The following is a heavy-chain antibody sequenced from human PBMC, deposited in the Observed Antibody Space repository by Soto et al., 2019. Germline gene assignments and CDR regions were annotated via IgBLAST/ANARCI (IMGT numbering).Heavy chain of an antibody. CDR2: TYYRSKWYN. V-gene: IGHV6-1*01. J-gene: IGHJ4*02. CDR3: ARETRLGILKMFDY. D-gene: IGHD7-27*01. Sequence: SQTLSLTCAISGDSVSSNSAAWNWIRQSPSRGLEWLGRTYYRSKWYNDYTVSVKRRITINPDTSKNQFSLQLNSVTPEYTAVYYCARETRLGILKMFDYWGQGTLVTVSS. CDR1: GDSVSSNSAA.